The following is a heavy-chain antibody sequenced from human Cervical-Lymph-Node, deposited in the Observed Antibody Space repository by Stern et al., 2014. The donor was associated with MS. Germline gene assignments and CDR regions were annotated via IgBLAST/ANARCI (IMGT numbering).Heavy chain of an antibody. J-gene: IGHJ5*02. V-gene: IGHV4-61*02. CDR2: IHDRGRT. Sequence: QVQLVESGPGLVKPSQTLSLTCTVSGGSISSSGYYWSWIRQPADKGLEWIGRIHDRGRTYYKPSLKSRVTISMDTAKNQFSLKLPSVTAADTAVYYCATTRWDLFTWNWFDPWGQGTLVTVSS. CDR3: ATTRWDLFTWNWFDP. D-gene: IGHD1-26*01. CDR1: GGSISSSGYY.